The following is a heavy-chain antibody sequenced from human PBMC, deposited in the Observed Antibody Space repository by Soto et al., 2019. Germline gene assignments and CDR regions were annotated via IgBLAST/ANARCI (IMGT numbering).Heavy chain of an antibody. D-gene: IGHD1-26*01. V-gene: IGHV3-23*01. CDR1: GFTFSSYA. CDR2: ISASGDRT. Sequence: DVQLLESGGGLAQPGGSLRISCLASGFTFSSYAMDWVRQAPGKGLESISSISASGDRTYYADSVKGRFTISRDNSKNLLYLQMNSLRAEDTAVYYCAKILATSDYYWYGLGVWGQGAAVTVSS. J-gene: IGHJ6*02. CDR3: AKILATSDYYWYGLGV.